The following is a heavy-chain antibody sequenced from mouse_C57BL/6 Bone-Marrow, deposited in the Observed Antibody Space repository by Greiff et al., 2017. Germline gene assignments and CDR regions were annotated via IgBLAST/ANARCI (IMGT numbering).Heavy chain of an antibody. Sequence: VQLQQSGPVLVKPGASVKMSCKASGYTFTDYYMNWVKQSQGKSLEWIGVLNPYNGGTSYNQTFKGKATLPVDKSSSTAYMELNSLTSEDSAVYYCARREYYGRRALAYWGQGTLVTVS. CDR2: LNPYNGGT. V-gene: IGHV1-19*01. J-gene: IGHJ3*01. CDR3: ARREYYGRRALAY. D-gene: IGHD1-1*01. CDR1: GYTFTDYY.